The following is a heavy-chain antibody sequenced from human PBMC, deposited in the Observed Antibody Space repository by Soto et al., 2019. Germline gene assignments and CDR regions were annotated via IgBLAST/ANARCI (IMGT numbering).Heavy chain of an antibody. Sequence: SETLSLTCTVSGGSISSYYWSWIRQPPGKGLEWIGYIYYSGSTNYNPSLKSRVTISVDTSKNQFSLKLSSVTAADTDVYYCARYCSGGSCYHNWFDPWGQGTLVTVSS. J-gene: IGHJ5*02. CDR3: ARYCSGGSCYHNWFDP. CDR2: IYYSGST. V-gene: IGHV4-59*08. CDR1: GGSISSYY. D-gene: IGHD2-15*01.